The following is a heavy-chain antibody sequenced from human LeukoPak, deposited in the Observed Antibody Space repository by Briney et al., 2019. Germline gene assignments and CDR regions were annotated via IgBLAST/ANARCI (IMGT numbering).Heavy chain of an antibody. J-gene: IGHJ4*02. CDR2: ITSSSTST. D-gene: IGHD3-3*01. CDR3: ARDHDFWSGYPVPGFDH. V-gene: IGHV3-48*01. Sequence: GGSLRLSCAASGFSFNNYAMNWVRQAPGKGLEWVSYITSSSTSTYYGDSVKGRFTISRDNAKDSLYLQMNSLRAEDTAIYYCARDHDFWSGYPVPGFDHWGQGILVTVSS. CDR1: GFSFNNYA.